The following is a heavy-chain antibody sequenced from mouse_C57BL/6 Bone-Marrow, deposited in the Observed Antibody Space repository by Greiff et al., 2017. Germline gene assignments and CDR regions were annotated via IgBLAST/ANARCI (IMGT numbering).Heavy chain of an antibody. Sequence: VQLQQSGAELVRPGASVKLSCTASGFNIQDDYMHWVKQRPEQGLEWIGWIDPENGDTAYASKFQGKATITADTSSNTAYLQLSSLTSEDTAVYYCTTPFYFYGSRRFDYWGQGTALTVSS. V-gene: IGHV14-4*01. CDR3: TTPFYFYGSRRFDY. D-gene: IGHD1-1*01. J-gene: IGHJ2*01. CDR2: IDPENGDT. CDR1: GFNIQDDY.